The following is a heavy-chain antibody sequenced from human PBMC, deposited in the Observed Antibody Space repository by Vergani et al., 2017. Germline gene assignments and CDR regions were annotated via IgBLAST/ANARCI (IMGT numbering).Heavy chain of an antibody. CDR1: GFPFDDHT. CDR2: ISWDGGST. CDR3: AKDGTHLPCGDYFDY. V-gene: IGHV3-43*01. J-gene: IGHJ4*02. D-gene: IGHD4-17*01. Sequence: EVQLVESGGVVVQPGGFLRLSCAASGFPFDDHTMHWVRQAPGKGLEGVSLISWDGGSTYYADSVKGRFTISRDNSKNSLYLQMNSLRTEDTALYYCAKDGTHLPCGDYFDYGGQGTLVTVSS.